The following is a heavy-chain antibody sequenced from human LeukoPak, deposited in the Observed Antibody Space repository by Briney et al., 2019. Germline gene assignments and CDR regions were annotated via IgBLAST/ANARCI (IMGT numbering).Heavy chain of an antibody. V-gene: IGHV3-7*05. D-gene: IGHD6-6*01. CDR2: MKQDGSEK. CDR1: GFAFSSYW. CDR3: ARVRSSSSPRSYYYVMDV. J-gene: IGHJ6*02. Sequence: GGSLRLSCAASGFAFSSYWMSWVRQAPGKGLEWVANMKQDGSEKFYVDSVKGRFTISRDNAKNSLYLQMNSLRAEDTAVYYCARVRSSSSPRSYYYVMDVWGQGTTVTVSS.